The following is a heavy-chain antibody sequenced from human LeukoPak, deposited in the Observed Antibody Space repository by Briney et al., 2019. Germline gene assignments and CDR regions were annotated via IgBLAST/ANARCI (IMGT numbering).Heavy chain of an antibody. CDR2: IYPSGGT. D-gene: IGHD5-24*01. CDR1: GGSFSGYY. CDR3: ARHDGLY. Sequence: SETLSLTCAVYGGSFSGYYWSWIRQPPGKGLEWIGCIYPSGGTDSNPSLKSRVTMSVDTSKNQFSLRLSSVTAADTAVYYCARHDGLYWGQGTLVTVSS. V-gene: IGHV4-59*08. J-gene: IGHJ4*02.